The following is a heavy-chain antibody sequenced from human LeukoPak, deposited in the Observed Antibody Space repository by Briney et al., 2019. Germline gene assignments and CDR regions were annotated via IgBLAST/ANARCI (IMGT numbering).Heavy chain of an antibody. Sequence: PGGSLRLSCAASGXTFSSYYMHWVRQAPGKGLVWVSGISSDGSSTTYADSVKGRFTISRDNAKNTLYLQLNSLRVEDTAVCYCARPGRGYNYGSFDYWGQGTLVTVSS. J-gene: IGHJ4*02. D-gene: IGHD5-18*01. CDR2: ISSDGSST. CDR1: GXTFSSYY. CDR3: ARPGRGYNYGSFDY. V-gene: IGHV3-74*01.